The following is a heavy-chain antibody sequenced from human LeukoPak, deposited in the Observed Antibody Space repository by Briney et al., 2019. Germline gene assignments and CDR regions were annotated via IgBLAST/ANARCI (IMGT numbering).Heavy chain of an antibody. Sequence: PGGSLRLSCAASGVPFSLYSMHWVRQAPGKGLECVAIISHDGEKTFYSESVTGRFTISRDNWKNTMSLQMDSLRPEDTAMYHRARIGHGWTYGGGLDPWGQGTL. CDR1: GVPFSLYS. CDR2: ISHDGEKT. V-gene: IGHV3-30*04. J-gene: IGHJ5*02. D-gene: IGHD4-23*01. CDR3: ARIGHGWTYGGGLDP.